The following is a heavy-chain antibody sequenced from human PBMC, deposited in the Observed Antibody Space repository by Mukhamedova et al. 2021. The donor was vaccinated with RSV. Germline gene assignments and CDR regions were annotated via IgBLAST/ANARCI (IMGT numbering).Heavy chain of an antibody. J-gene: IGHJ4*02. CDR3: ARVRSSSWYVDY. Sequence: NPSLKSRVTISVDTSKNQFSLKLSSVTAADTAVYYCARVRSSSWYVDYWGQGTLVTFSS. V-gene: IGHV4-39*07. D-gene: IGHD6-13*01.